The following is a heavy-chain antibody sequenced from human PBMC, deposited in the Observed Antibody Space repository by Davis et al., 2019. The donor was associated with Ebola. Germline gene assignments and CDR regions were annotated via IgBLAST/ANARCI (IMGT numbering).Heavy chain of an antibody. D-gene: IGHD2-8*01. CDR1: GYTFTSYY. J-gene: IGHJ4*02. V-gene: IGHV1-46*01. CDR2: INPSGGST. CDR3: ARDYDSGYCTNGVCSDY. Sequence: ASVKVSCKASGYTFTSYYMHWVRQAPGQGLEWMGIINPSGGSTSYAQKFQGRVTMTRDTSTSTVYMELRSLRSDDTAVYYCARDYDSGYCTNGVCSDYWGQGTLVTVSS.